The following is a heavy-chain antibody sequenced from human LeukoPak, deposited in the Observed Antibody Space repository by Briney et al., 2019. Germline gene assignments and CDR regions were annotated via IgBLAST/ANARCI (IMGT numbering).Heavy chain of an antibody. CDR1: GFIVSSNY. V-gene: IGHV3-66*01. Sequence: GGPLRLSCAASGFIVSSNYMSCARQAPGKGLEWGSVLYWGGSTYYADSVEGRFTNSRDNSENTLYLQMNSMRAEVTAVYYCARDGGFWSGYFSRRGEQYYYYGMDVWGQGTTVTVSS. CDR3: ARDGGFWSGYFSRRGEQYYYYGMDV. D-gene: IGHD3-3*01. J-gene: IGHJ6*02. CDR2: LYWGGST.